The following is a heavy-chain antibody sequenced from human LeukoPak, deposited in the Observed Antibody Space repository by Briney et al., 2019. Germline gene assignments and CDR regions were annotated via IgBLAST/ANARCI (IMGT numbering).Heavy chain of an antibody. CDR2: ISWNSGSI. CDR1: GFTFDDYA. V-gene: IGHV3-9*03. Sequence: PGGSLRLSCAASGFTFDDYAMHWVRQAPGKGLEWVSGISWNSGSIGYADSVKGRFTISRDNAKNSLYLQMNSLRAEDMALYYCAKVSGYSYGYLDYWGQGTLVTVSS. CDR3: AKVSGYSYGYLDY. D-gene: IGHD5-18*01. J-gene: IGHJ4*02.